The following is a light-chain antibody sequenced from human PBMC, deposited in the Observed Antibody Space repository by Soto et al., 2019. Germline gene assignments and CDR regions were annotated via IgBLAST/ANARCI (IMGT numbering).Light chain of an antibody. J-gene: IGLJ7*01. Sequence: QSALTQPASVSGSPGQSITISCTGTSSDVGGYNYVSWYQQDPGKAPKLVIYNVSNRPSGVSNRFSGSKSGNTASLTISGLQAVDEADSYCRSYTNIPTPVFGGGTHLTVL. CDR2: NVS. V-gene: IGLV2-14*01. CDR1: SSDVGGYNY. CDR3: RSYTNIPTPV.